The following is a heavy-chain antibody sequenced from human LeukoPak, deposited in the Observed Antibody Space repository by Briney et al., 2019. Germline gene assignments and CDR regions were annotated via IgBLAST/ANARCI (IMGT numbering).Heavy chain of an antibody. CDR2: ISSSSSYI. Sequence: GGSLRFSCAASRFTFSPYGMNWVRQAPGEGLEWVSSISSSSSYIYYADSVKGRFTISRDNAKNSLYLQMNSLRAEDTAVYYCARALSEDYYMDVWGKGTTVTVSS. J-gene: IGHJ6*03. CDR3: ARALSEDYYMDV. V-gene: IGHV3-21*01. D-gene: IGHD3-3*01. CDR1: RFTFSPYG.